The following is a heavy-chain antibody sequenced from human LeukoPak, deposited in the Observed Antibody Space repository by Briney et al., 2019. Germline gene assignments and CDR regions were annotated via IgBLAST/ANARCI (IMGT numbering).Heavy chain of an antibody. CDR3: ATMTVVRGIIYEDY. J-gene: IGHJ4*02. D-gene: IGHD3-10*01. V-gene: IGHV4-4*07. CDR2: IYTSGST. Sequence: SETLSLTCTVSGGSISSYYWSWIRQPAGKGLEWIGRIYTSGSTNYNPSLKSRVTISIDTSKNQFSLNLSSVTAADTAVYYCATMTVVRGIIYEDYWGQGTLVTVSS. CDR1: GGSISSYY.